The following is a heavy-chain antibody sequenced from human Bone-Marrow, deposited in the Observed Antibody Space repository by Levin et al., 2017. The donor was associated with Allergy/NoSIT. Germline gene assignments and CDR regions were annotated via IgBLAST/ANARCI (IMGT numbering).Heavy chain of an antibody. V-gene: IGHV3-74*03. Sequence: GGSLRLSCAASGFTFSNYWMHWVRQAPGKGPVWVSRINNDGSDITYADAVKGRFTVSRDNAKNTVFLGRNTLGAEDTAVYYCARDGVSAKPLDYWGPGVLVTVSS. CDR1: GFTFSNYW. J-gene: IGHJ4*01. D-gene: IGHD2-15*01. CDR2: INNDGSDI. CDR3: ARDGVSAKPLDY.